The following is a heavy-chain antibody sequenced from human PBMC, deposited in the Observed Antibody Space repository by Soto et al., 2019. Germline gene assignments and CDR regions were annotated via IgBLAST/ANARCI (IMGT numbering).Heavy chain of an antibody. CDR1: GFTFSSYS. Sequence: EVQLVESGGGLVKPGGSLTLSCAASGFTFSSYSMNWVRQAPGKGLEWVSSISSSSRHIYYAYSVKGRFTISRDNAKNSLYLQMNSLRAEDTAMYFCARDPSDLWEPDQYFPHWGQGTLVAVSS. V-gene: IGHV3-21*01. CDR3: ARDPSDLWEPDQYFPH. J-gene: IGHJ1*01. D-gene: IGHD1-26*01. CDR2: ISSSSRHI.